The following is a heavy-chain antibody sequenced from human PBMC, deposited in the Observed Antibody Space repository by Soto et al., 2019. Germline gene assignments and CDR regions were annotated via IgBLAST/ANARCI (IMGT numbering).Heavy chain of an antibody. Sequence: PSETLSLACAVSGGSTGSYYWSWIRQPPGKGLEWIGYIYNSGTTIYNPSLMSRVTISVDTSKSQVSLNLSSVTAADTAIYYCARASSGSPPPFFAYWGQGTLVTVSS. CDR2: IYNSGTT. V-gene: IGHV4-59*01. D-gene: IGHD5-12*01. CDR1: GGSTGSYY. CDR3: ARASSGSPPPFFAY. J-gene: IGHJ4*02.